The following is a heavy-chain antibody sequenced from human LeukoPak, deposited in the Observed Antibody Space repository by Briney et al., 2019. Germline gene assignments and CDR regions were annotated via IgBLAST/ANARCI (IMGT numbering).Heavy chain of an antibody. CDR3: ARYYYGSGSYFDP. J-gene: IGHJ5*02. Sequence: SQTLSLTCTVSGGSISSGSYYWSWIRQPAGKGLELIGRIFTSGRTNYNPSLKSRVTISLDTSKNQFSLKLSSVTAADTAVYYCARYYYGSGSYFDPWGQGTLVTVSS. CDR1: GGSISSGSYY. CDR2: IFTSGRT. D-gene: IGHD3-10*01. V-gene: IGHV4-61*02.